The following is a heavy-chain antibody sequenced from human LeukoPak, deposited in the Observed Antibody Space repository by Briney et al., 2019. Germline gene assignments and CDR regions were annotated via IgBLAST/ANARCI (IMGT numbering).Heavy chain of an antibody. CDR3: AKEASYNWNPTGY. Sequence: GGSLRLSCAASGFTFNNYAVSWVRQAPGKGLEWVSAISGSGGSTYYADSVKGRFTISRDSSKNTLYLQMNSLRAEDTAVYYCAKEASYNWNPTGYWGQGTLVTVSS. J-gene: IGHJ4*02. CDR1: GFTFNNYA. CDR2: ISGSGGST. V-gene: IGHV3-23*01. D-gene: IGHD1-20*01.